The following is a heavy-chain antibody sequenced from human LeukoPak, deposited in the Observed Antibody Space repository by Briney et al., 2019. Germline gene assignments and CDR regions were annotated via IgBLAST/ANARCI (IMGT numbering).Heavy chain of an antibody. CDR3: ARGYPAMVSAPDY. CDR2: IYSGGST. V-gene: IGHV3-53*01. Sequence: GGSLRLSCAASGSTVSSNYMSWVRQAPGKGLEWVSVIYSGGSTYYADSVKGRFTISRDNSKNTLYLQMNSLRAEDTAVYYCARGYPAMVSAPDYWGQGTQVTVSS. J-gene: IGHJ4*02. D-gene: IGHD5-18*01. CDR1: GSTVSSNY.